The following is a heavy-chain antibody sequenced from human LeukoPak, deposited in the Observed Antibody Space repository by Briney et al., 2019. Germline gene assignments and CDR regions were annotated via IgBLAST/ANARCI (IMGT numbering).Heavy chain of an antibody. CDR3: ARDLGYSSPDAFDI. Sequence: ASVKVSCKASGYSFTSYGISWVRQAPGQGLGWMGWISAYNGNTNYAQKLQGRVTMTTDTSTSTAYMELRSLRSDDTAVYYCARDLGYSSPDAFDIWGQGTMVTVSS. CDR2: ISAYNGNT. D-gene: IGHD6-13*01. CDR1: GYSFTSYG. V-gene: IGHV1-18*01. J-gene: IGHJ3*02.